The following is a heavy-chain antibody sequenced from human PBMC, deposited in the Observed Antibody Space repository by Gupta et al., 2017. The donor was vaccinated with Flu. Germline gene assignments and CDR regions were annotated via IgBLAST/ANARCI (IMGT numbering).Heavy chain of an antibody. D-gene: IGHD3-16*02. CDR2: ISGSGDT. CDR1: GFTFNTYV. V-gene: IGHV3-23*01. CDR3: AKDVGFRYFDH. Sequence: EVKLLESGGGLVSPGGSLRLSCSASGFTFNTYVISWVRQAPGKGLEGVAGISGSGDTYDADSVKGRFTISRDNSKNTLFLQMNSLRADDTAIYFCAKDVGFRYFDHWGQGTLVTVSS. J-gene: IGHJ4*02.